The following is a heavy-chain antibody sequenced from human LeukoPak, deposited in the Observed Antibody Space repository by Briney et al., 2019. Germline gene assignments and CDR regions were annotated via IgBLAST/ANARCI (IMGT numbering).Heavy chain of an antibody. CDR1: GYSFTGYY. CDR3: ARAKGSGSYGQFDY. V-gene: IGHV1-2*02. J-gene: IGHJ4*02. D-gene: IGHD3-10*01. CDR2: INPNRGGT. Sequence: ASVKVSCKASGYSFTGYYIHWVRQAPGQGLEWMGWINPNRGGTNYAQKFQGRVTMTRDTSISTAYMELSRLRSDDTAVYYCARAKGSGSYGQFDYWGQGTLVTVSS.